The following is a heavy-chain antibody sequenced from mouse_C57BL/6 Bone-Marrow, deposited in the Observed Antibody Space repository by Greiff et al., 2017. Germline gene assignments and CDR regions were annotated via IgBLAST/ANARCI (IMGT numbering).Heavy chain of an antibody. CDR2: ISNLAYSI. J-gene: IGHJ1*01. CDR3: ARPSNWEYWYFDV. D-gene: IGHD4-1*01. CDR1: GFTFSDYG. Sequence: EVQGVESGGGLVQPGGSLKLSCAASGFTFSDYGMAWVRQAPRKGPEWVAFISNLAYSIYYADTVTGRFTISRENAKNTLYLEMSSLRSEDTAMYYCARPSNWEYWYFDVWGAGTTVTVSS. V-gene: IGHV5-15*01.